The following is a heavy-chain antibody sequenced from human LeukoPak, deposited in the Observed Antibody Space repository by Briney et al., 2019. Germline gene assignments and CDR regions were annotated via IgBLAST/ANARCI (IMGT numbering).Heavy chain of an antibody. V-gene: IGHV3-30*02. CDR1: GFTFSSYG. CDR2: IRYDGSNK. CDR3: AKDKGSVTTSGYFDY. Sequence: GSLRLSCAASGFTFSSYGMHWVRQAPGKGLEWVAFIRYDGSNKYYADSVKGRFTISRDNSKNTLYLQMNSLRAEDTAVYYCAKDKGSVTTSGYFDYWGQGTLVTVSS. D-gene: IGHD4-17*01. J-gene: IGHJ4*02.